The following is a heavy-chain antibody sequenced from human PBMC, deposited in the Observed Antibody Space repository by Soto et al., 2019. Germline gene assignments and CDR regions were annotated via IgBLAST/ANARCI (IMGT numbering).Heavy chain of an antibody. CDR3: ARSNDNDGILPDY. Sequence: ASVKVSFKASGYTFTSYYMHWVRQAPGQGLEWMGIINPNGGSTTYARKFQGRLTMTTDTATSTLYMELSSLRSEDTAVYSCARSNDNDGILPDYWGHGTLVTVSS. D-gene: IGHD1-1*01. CDR2: INPNGGST. J-gene: IGHJ4*01. CDR1: GYTFTSYY. V-gene: IGHV1-46*01.